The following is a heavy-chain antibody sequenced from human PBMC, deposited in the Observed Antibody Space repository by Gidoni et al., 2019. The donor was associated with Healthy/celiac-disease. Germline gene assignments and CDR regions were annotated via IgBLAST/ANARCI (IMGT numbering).Heavy chain of an antibody. D-gene: IGHD4-4*01. V-gene: IGHV3-30*18. CDR3: AKDLGGSWKVTTSGDYGMDV. CDR1: VFTFRSYG. J-gene: IGHJ6*02. Sequence: VQLVESGGGVVQPGRALRLSCAASVFTFRSYGMTGVRQAPAKGLEWVGVISYDGSNKYYADSVKGRFTISRDNSKNTLYLQMNSLRAEDTAVYYCAKDLGGSWKVTTSGDYGMDVWGQGTTVTVSS. CDR2: ISYDGSNK.